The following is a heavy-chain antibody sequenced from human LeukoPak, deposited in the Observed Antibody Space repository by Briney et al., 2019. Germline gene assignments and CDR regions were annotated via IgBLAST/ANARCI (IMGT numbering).Heavy chain of an antibody. D-gene: IGHD1-26*01. CDR2: IYPGDSDT. Sequence: GESLKISCNGSGYRFTTYWIGWVRQMPWKGLEWMGIIYPGDSDTRYSPSFQGRVTISADKSISTAYLQWSSLKASDTAMYYCARRPRLYSANYSDFDYWGQGTLVTVSS. CDR3: ARRPRLYSANYSDFDY. V-gene: IGHV5-51*01. J-gene: IGHJ4*02. CDR1: GYRFTTYW.